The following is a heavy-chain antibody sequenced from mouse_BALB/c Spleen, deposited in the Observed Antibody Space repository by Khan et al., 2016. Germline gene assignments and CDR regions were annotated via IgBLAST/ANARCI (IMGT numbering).Heavy chain of an antibody. CDR1: GFNIKDTY. J-gene: IGHJ3*01. CDR2: IDPANGNT. V-gene: IGHV14-3*02. Sequence: VQLKESGAELVKPGASVKLSCTVSGFNIKDTYMHWVNQRPEQGLEWIGRIDPANGNTTYDPKFQDKATITADTSSNTAYLQLSSLTSEDTAVYYCSRGVYDYEFAYWGQGTLVTVSA. D-gene: IGHD2-4*01. CDR3: SRGVYDYEFAY.